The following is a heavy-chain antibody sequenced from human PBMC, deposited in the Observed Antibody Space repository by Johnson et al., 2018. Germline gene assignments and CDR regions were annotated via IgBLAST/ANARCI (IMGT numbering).Heavy chain of an antibody. CDR2: ISYDGSNK. Sequence: QVQLVQSGGGVVQPGRSLRLSCAASGFTFSSYAMHWVRQAPGKGLEWVAVISYDGSNKYYADSVRGRVSISRDNSKNTLYLEMNSLRPEDTAVYYCARVTTEYFQHWGQGTLVTVSS. CDR3: ARVTTEYFQH. V-gene: IGHV3-30-3*01. J-gene: IGHJ1*01. CDR1: GFTFSSYA. D-gene: IGHD4-11*01.